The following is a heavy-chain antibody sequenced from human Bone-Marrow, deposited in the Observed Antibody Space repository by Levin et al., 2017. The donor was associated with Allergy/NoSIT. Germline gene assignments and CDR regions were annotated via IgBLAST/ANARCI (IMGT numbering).Heavy chain of an antibody. Sequence: ASVKVSCETSGYTFTGYYLHWVRQAPGQGLEWMALINPGSGGANFAHNFQGRVTLTRNTSITTAYMDLTRLTSDDTAVYFCARERAGGMAVDYWGQGTLVTVSS. D-gene: IGHD3-16*01. CDR1: GYTFTGYY. J-gene: IGHJ4*02. V-gene: IGHV1-2*02. CDR2: INPGSGGA. CDR3: ARERAGGMAVDY.